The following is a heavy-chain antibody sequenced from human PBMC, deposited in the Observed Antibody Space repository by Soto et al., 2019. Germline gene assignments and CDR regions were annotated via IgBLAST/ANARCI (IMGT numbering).Heavy chain of an antibody. CDR3: ARIYRRDGNKYADY. CDR2: ISASNTTV. J-gene: IGHJ4*02. CDR1: GFTFSNFN. V-gene: IGHV3-48*02. Sequence: EVQLVESGGGLVQPGESLRLSCAASGFTFSNFNMHWGRQAPGTGLEWISYISASNTTVYYGDSVKGRFTISRDNAKNSLYLQMNSLRDEDTAVYYCARIYRRDGNKYADYWGQGTLVTVSS. D-gene: IGHD3-16*02.